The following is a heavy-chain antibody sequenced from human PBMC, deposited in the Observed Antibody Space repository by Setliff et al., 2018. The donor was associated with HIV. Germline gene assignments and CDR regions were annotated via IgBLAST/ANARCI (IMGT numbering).Heavy chain of an antibody. D-gene: IGHD6-13*01. CDR2: IWYDGINK. J-gene: IGHJ5*02. CDR3: AKADDGAAAGPAP. Sequence: GESLKIPCAASGFTFRSFGMHWVRQVPGKGLEWVAVIWYDGINKNYADSVRGRFTISRDNSRDTLYLEMSSLRVEDTALYYCAKADDGAAAGPAPWGQGTQVAVSS. CDR1: GFTFRSFG. V-gene: IGHV3-33*06.